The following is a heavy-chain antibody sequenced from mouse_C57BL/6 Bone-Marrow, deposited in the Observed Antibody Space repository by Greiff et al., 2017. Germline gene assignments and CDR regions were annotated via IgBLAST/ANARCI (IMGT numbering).Heavy chain of an antibody. D-gene: IGHD2-4*01. CDR1: GFSLTSYG. CDR3: ARHRRYDYDGYAMDY. J-gene: IGHJ4*01. CDR2: IWSDGST. V-gene: IGHV2-6-1*01. Sequence: QVQLQQSGPGLVAPSQSLSITCTVSGFSLTSYGVHWVRQPPGKGLEWLVVIWSDGSTPYNSALKSRLSISKDNSKSQVFLKMNSLQTDDTAMYYCARHRRYDYDGYAMDYWGQGTSVTVSS.